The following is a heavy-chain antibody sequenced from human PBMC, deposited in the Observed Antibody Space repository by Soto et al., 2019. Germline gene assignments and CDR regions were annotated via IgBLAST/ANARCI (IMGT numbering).Heavy chain of an antibody. CDR3: ARVSGHFSVRDAFDV. D-gene: IGHD3-10*01. J-gene: IGHJ3*01. CDR2: TYYRSKWYT. CDR1: GDSVSSNSVT. Sequence: PSQTLSLTCAISGDSVSSNSVTWNWIRQSPSRGLEWLGRTYYRSKWYTDYVESVKSRITINTDTSKNQFSLQLISVTPEDTAVYYCARVSGHFSVRDAFDVWSQGTMVTVSS. V-gene: IGHV6-1*01.